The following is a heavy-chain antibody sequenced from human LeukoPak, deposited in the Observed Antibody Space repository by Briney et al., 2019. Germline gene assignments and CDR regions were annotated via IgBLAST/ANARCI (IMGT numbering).Heavy chain of an antibody. CDR3: ASLLDTLNYDFWSGYLDY. CDR1: GGSFSGYY. Sequence: SETLSLTCAVYGGSFSGYYWSWIRQPPGKGLEWIGEINHSGSTNYNPSLKSRVTISVDTSKNQFSLRLSSVTAADTAVYYCASLLDTLNYDFWSGYLDYWGQGTLVTVSP. D-gene: IGHD3-3*01. V-gene: IGHV4-34*01. CDR2: INHSGST. J-gene: IGHJ4*02.